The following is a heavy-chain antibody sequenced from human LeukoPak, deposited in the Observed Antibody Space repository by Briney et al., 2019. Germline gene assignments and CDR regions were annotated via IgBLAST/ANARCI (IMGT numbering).Heavy chain of an antibody. D-gene: IGHD3-22*01. CDR1: GFTFSSYS. Sequence: PGGSLRLSCAASGFTFSSYSMNWVRQAPGKGLEWVSSISSGSSYIYYADSVKGRFTISRDNAKNSLYLQMNSLRAEDTAVYYCARERQITMIVPDYFDYWGQGTLVTVSS. J-gene: IGHJ4*02. CDR2: ISSGSSYI. CDR3: ARERQITMIVPDYFDY. V-gene: IGHV3-21*01.